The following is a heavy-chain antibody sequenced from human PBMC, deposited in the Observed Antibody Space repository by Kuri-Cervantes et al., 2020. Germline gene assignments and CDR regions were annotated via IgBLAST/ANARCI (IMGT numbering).Heavy chain of an antibody. J-gene: IGHJ4*02. CDR3: ARVRAVAGVAAWAYYFDY. CDR2: IYYSGST. V-gene: IGHV4-59*01. CDR1: GGSISSYY. D-gene: IGHD6-19*01. Sequence: SETLSLTCTVSGGSISSYYWSWIRQPPGKGLEWIGYIYYSGSTNYNPSLKSRVTITVDTPKNQFSLKLSSVTAADTAVYYCARVRAVAGVAAWAYYFDYWGQGTLVTVSS.